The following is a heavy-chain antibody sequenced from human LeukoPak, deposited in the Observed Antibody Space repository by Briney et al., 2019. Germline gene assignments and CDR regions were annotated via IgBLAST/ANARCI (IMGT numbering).Heavy chain of an antibody. CDR3: AKADRADVPSKVDY. Sequence: PGGSLRLSCAASGFPFNTYAMNWVRQAPGKGLGWVSGISGSGTNTYYADSVKGRFTISRDNSKNTLYLQMNSLRAEDTAVYYCAKADRADVPSKVDYWGQGTLVTVSS. CDR1: GFPFNTYA. D-gene: IGHD3-10*01. V-gene: IGHV3-23*01. J-gene: IGHJ4*02. CDR2: ISGSGTNT.